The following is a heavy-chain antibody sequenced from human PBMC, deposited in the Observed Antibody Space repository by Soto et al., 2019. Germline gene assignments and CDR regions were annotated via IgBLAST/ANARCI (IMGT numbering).Heavy chain of an antibody. Sequence: GESLKISCEGSGYTFTNYWIGWERQMPGKGLEWMGIIYPGDSDTRYSPSFQGQVTFSADKSTTSAYLQWSSLKASDTAIYFCARRARGNWAFDYWGQGTLVTVSS. J-gene: IGHJ4*02. CDR1: GYTFTNYW. D-gene: IGHD3-16*01. CDR2: IYPGDSDT. CDR3: ARRARGNWAFDY. V-gene: IGHV5-51*01.